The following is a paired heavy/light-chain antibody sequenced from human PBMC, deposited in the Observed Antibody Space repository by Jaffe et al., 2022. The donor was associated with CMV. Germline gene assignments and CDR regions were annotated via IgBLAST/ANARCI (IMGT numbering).Heavy chain of an antibody. J-gene: IGHJ6*02. CDR1: GFTFSSYS. Sequence: EVQLVESGGGLVKPGGSLRLSCAASGFTFSSYSMNWVRQAPGKGLEWVSSISSSSSYIYYADSVKGRFTISRDNAKNSLYLQMNSLRAEDTAVYYCARVGTIRTPWQDIVATRSGSRDYYYYGMDVWGQGTTVTVSS. CDR2: ISSSSSYI. V-gene: IGHV3-21*01. CDR3: ARVGTIRTPWQDIVATRSGSRDYYYYGMDV. D-gene: IGHD5-12*01.
Light chain of an antibody. CDR2: LGS. CDR1: QSLLHSNGYNY. CDR3: MQALQTPLFT. J-gene: IGKJ2*01. Sequence: DIVMTQSPLSLPVTPGEPASISCRSSQSLLHSNGYNYLDWYLQKPGKSPQLLIYLGSNRASGVPDRFSGSGSGTDFTLKISRVEAEDVGVYYCMQALQTPLFTFGQGTKLEIK. V-gene: IGKV2-28*01.